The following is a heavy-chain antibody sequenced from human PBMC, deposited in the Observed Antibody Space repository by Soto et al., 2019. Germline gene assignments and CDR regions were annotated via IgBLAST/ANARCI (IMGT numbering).Heavy chain of an antibody. CDR1: GGSFSGYY. CDR2: INHSGST. CDR3: ARAYPTYDFWSGYSLSYYFDY. J-gene: IGHJ4*02. Sequence: XETLSLTCAVYGGSFSGYYWSWIRQPPGKGLDWIGEINHSGSTNYNPSLKSRVTISVDTSKNQFSLKLSSVTAADTAVYYCARAYPTYDFWSGYSLSYYFDYSGQGPLVTVSS. D-gene: IGHD3-3*01. V-gene: IGHV4-34*01.